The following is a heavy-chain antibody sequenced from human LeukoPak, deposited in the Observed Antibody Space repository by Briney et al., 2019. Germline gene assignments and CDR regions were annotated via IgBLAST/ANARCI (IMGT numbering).Heavy chain of an antibody. CDR2: TNPNNGAT. CDR1: GYTFTGYY. CDR3: ARGRNYDGGGFDY. V-gene: IGHV1-2*06. Sequence: ASVKVSCKASGYTFTGYYMHWVRQAPGQGLEWMGRTNPNNGATTYAQNFRGRVTMTRDTSISTAYMELSSLSSDDTAVYYCARGRNYDGGGFDYWGQGTLVTVSS. D-gene: IGHD3-16*01. J-gene: IGHJ4*02.